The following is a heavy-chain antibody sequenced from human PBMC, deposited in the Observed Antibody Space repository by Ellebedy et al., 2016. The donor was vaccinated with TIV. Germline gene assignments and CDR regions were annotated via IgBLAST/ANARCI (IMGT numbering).Heavy chain of an antibody. D-gene: IGHD3-10*01. J-gene: IGHJ4*02. V-gene: IGHV4-59*01. Sequence: MPSESLSLTCTVSRRSISNYYWSWIRQPPRKGLEWIGYIYYSGSTKYNPSLKSRVTISVETSKNQFSLKLSSVTAADTAVYYCARQTMVRGVINPYYFDYWGQGTLVTVSS. CDR1: RRSISNYY. CDR3: ARQTMVRGVINPYYFDY. CDR2: IYYSGST.